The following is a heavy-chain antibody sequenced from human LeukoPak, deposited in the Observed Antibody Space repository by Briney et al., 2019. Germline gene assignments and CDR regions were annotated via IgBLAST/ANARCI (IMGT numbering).Heavy chain of an antibody. Sequence: VSVKVSCKASGYTFSSYGFSWVRQAPGQGLEWMGWISAYNGNTNYAQTLQGRVTTTTDTSTSTAYMELRSLRSDDTAVYYCARDQPYVDIVATTSQKKFDYWGQGTLVTVSS. V-gene: IGHV1-18*01. D-gene: IGHD5-12*01. CDR2: ISAYNGNT. CDR1: GYTFSSYG. J-gene: IGHJ4*02. CDR3: ARDQPYVDIVATTSQKKFDY.